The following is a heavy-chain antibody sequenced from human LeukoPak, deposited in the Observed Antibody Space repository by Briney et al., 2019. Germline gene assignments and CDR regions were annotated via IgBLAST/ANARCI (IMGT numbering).Heavy chain of an antibody. Sequence: PGGSLRLSCAASGFTFSSYSMNWVRQAPGKGLEWVSSISSSSSYIYYADSVKGRFTISRDNAKNSLYLQMNSLRAEDTAVYYCARDGAYCGGDCYSNVDYWGQGTLVTVSS. CDR3: ARDGAYCGGDCYSNVDY. J-gene: IGHJ4*02. CDR1: GFTFSSYS. D-gene: IGHD2-21*02. V-gene: IGHV3-21*01. CDR2: ISSSSSYI.